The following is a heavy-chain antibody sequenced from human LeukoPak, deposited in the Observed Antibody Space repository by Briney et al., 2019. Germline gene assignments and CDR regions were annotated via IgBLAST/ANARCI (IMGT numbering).Heavy chain of an antibody. Sequence: AGGSLRLSCAASGFTFSSYGMHWVRQAPGKGLEWVAVISYDGSNKLYADSVKGRFTISRDNSKNTLFVQMNSLRAEDTAVYYCAKDGHGNGWSRFYYFDYWGQGTLVTVSS. CDR1: GFTFSSYG. D-gene: IGHD6-19*01. J-gene: IGHJ4*02. CDR3: AKDGHGNGWSRFYYFDY. CDR2: ISYDGSNK. V-gene: IGHV3-30*18.